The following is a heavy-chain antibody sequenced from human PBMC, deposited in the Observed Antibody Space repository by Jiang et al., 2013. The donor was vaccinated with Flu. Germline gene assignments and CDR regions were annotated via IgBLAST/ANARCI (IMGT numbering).Heavy chain of an antibody. D-gene: IGHD3-22*01. CDR1: GGSISSSSYY. CDR3: ASATITMIVVVRDAFDI. Sequence: CTVSGGSISSSSYYWGWIRQPPGKGLEWIGSIYYSGSTYYNPSLKSRVTISVDTSKNQFSLKLSSVTAADTAVYYCASATITMIVVVRDAFDIWGQGTMVTVSS. CDR2: IYYSGST. V-gene: IGHV4-39*01. J-gene: IGHJ3*02.